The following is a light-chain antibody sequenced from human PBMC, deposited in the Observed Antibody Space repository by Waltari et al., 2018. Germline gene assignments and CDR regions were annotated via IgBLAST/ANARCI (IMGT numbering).Light chain of an antibody. CDR3: MQSIYWPWT. CDR1: QSLVPRDGNTY. J-gene: IGKJ1*01. CDR2: KVS. V-gene: IGKV2-30*02. Sequence: DVVMTQSPLSLPVTLGQPASISCKSSQSLVPRDGNTYLNWFQQRPGQSPRRLIYKVSNRDSGVPDRFSGSGSGTDFTLIISRVEAEDVGVYYCMQSIYWPWTFGHGTKVEVK.